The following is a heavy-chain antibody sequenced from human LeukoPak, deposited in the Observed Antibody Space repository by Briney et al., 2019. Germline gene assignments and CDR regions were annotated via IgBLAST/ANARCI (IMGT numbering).Heavy chain of an antibody. V-gene: IGHV4-34*01. CDR2: INHSGST. Sequence: SETLSLTCTVSGGSISSYYWNWIRQPPGKGLEWIGEINHSGSTYYNPSLKSRVTISLDTSKNQFSLNVSSVTAADTAVYYCAKSNGYGLVDIWGQGTMVTVSS. D-gene: IGHD3-10*01. J-gene: IGHJ3*02. CDR1: GGSISSYY. CDR3: AKSNGYGLVDI.